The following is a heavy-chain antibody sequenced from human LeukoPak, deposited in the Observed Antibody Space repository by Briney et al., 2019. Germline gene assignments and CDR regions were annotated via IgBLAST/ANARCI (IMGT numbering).Heavy chain of an antibody. Sequence: SSVKVSCKASGGTFSSYGIIWVRLAPGQTLEWTGGDMPIFGSSNYAQKFPARGAIPVDEPTSTAYMELSSLSSEDPALYYCARAPLRRQWRVEGPLDYYYGMDVWGKRTTVTVSS. D-gene: IGHD6-19*01. CDR2: DMPIFGSS. CDR1: GGTFSSYG. J-gene: IGHJ6*04. CDR3: ARAPLRRQWRVEGPLDYYYGMDV. V-gene: IGHV1-69*13.